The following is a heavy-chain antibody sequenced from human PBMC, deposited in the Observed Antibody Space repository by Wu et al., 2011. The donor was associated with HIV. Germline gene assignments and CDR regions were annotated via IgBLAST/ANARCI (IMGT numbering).Heavy chain of an antibody. CDR1: GHTFTSAH. CDR2: INPSGGNT. CDR3: ARDPYSSSFYYYYFMDV. V-gene: IGHV1-46*01. D-gene: IGHD6-6*01. J-gene: IGHJ6*03. Sequence: QVQLVQSGAEVKKPGASVKISCKSSGHTFTSAHMHWARQAPGQGLQWMGIINPSGGNTNYAQKFQGRVTMTRDTSITTAYMELSRLRSDDTAVYYCARDPYSSSFYYYYFMDVWGKGTTVTVSS.